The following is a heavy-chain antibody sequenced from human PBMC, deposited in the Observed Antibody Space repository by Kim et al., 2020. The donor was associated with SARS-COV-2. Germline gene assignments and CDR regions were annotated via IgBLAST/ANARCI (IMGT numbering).Heavy chain of an antibody. CDR2: INTNTGKP. D-gene: IGHD6-13*01. CDR3: ARGKRVAAAGIGGDY. CDR1: GYTFTSYA. Sequence: ASVKVSCKASGYTFTSYAMDWVRQAPGQGLEWMGWINTNTGKPMYAQGFTGRFVFSLDTAVSTAFLQINSLKAEDTAVFYCARGKRVAAAGIGGDYWGQG. J-gene: IGHJ4*02. V-gene: IGHV7-4-1*02.